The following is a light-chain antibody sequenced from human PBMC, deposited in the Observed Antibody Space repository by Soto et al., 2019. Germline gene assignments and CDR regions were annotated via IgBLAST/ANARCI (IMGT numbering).Light chain of an antibody. V-gene: IGKV3-11*01. CDR3: QQLDT. Sequence: EILLTQSPATLSLSPGERATLSCRASQSVSSYLAWYQQKPGQAPRLLIYDASNRATGIPARFSGSGSGTDFTLSIRSLEPEDYAVYYCQQLDTFGPGPK. CDR2: DAS. J-gene: IGKJ1*01. CDR1: QSVSSY.